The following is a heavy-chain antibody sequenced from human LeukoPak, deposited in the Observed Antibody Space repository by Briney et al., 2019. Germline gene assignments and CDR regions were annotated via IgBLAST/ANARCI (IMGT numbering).Heavy chain of an antibody. J-gene: IGHJ4*02. CDR3: ARDLRLYDYVWGSYRSPVPDY. CDR2: ISSTGGTT. V-gene: IGHV3-48*04. D-gene: IGHD3-16*02. CDR1: GFTFNTYS. Sequence: GGSLRLSCAASGFTFNTYSMSWVRQAPGKGLEWVSYISSTGGTTYYADSVKGRFTISRDNAKNTLYLQMNSLRAEDTAVYYCARDLRLYDYVWGSYRSPVPDYWGQGTLVTVSS.